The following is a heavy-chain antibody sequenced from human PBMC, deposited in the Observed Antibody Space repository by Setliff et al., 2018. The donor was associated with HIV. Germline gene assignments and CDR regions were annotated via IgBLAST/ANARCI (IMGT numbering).Heavy chain of an antibody. CDR2: IDNSGNT. Sequence: PSETLSLTGGGSGYSIRSGYYWGWIRQSPEKGLAWIGYIDNSGNTNYSPSITSRTPISRSTSKTQFSLKLSSVTAADTAVYYCARGSGRSGGSCYSDYWGQGTLVTVSS. D-gene: IGHD2-15*01. J-gene: IGHJ4*02. CDR1: GYSIRSGYY. CDR3: ARGSGRSGGSCYSDY. V-gene: IGHV4-38-2*01.